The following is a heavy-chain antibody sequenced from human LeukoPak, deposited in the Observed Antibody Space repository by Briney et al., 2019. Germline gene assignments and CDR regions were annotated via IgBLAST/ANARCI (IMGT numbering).Heavy chain of an antibody. D-gene: IGHD1-14*01. CDR2: INPNSGGT. CDR1: GYTFTAYY. V-gene: IGHV1-2*06. CDR3: ARDLSGISSATDAFDM. Sequence: ASVKVSCRTSGYTFTAYYIHWVRQAPGQGLEWMGRINPNSGGTDSAQKFQGRVTMTRETSMNTAYMELSRLRSDDTAVYYCARDLSGISSATDAFDMWGQGTMVTVSS. J-gene: IGHJ3*02.